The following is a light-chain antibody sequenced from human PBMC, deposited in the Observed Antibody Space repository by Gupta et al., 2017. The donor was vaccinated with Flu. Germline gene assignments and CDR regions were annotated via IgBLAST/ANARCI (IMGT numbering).Light chain of an antibody. CDR2: ENN. CDR3: GTWYSSLSAGV. CDR1: SSNIGNNY. Sequence: KVSISCSRSSSNIGNNYVAWYQQHPGTAPRLLIYENNKRPSGIPDRFSGSKSVTSATLGITGLQTGDEADYYCGTWYSSLSAGVFGGGTKLTVL. J-gene: IGLJ2*01. V-gene: IGLV1-51*02.